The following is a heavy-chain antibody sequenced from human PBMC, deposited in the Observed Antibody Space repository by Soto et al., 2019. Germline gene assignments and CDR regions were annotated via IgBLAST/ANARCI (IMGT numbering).Heavy chain of an antibody. Sequence: GGSLRLSCAASGFTVSSNYMSWVRQAPGKGLEWVSVIYSGGSTYYADSVKGRFTISRDNSKNTLYLQMNSLRAEDTAVYYCASERGGYSSSFYRVLWGQGTLVTVSS. D-gene: IGHD6-6*01. J-gene: IGHJ4*02. CDR2: IYSGGST. CDR1: GFTVSSNY. V-gene: IGHV3-66*01. CDR3: ASERGGYSSSFYRVL.